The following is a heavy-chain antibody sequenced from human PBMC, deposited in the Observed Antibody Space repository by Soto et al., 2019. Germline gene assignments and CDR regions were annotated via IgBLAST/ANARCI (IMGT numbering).Heavy chain of an antibody. CDR3: ARTGVVVTAGDFDY. J-gene: IGHJ4*02. D-gene: IGHD2-21*02. V-gene: IGHV4-34*01. CDR2: INHSGST. Sequence: SETLSLTCAVYGGSFSGYYWSWTRQPPGKGLEWIGEINHSGSTNYNPSLKSRVTISVDTSKNQFSLKLSSVTAADTAVYYCARTGVVVTAGDFDYWGQGTLVTVSS. CDR1: GGSFSGYY.